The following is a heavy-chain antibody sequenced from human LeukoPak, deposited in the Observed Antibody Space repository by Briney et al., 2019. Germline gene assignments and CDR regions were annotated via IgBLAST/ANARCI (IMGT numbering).Heavy chain of an antibody. CDR2: ISYDGSNK. V-gene: IGHV3-30*04. CDR1: GFTFSSYA. J-gene: IGHJ4*02. Sequence: GGSLRLSCAASGFTFSSYAMHWVRQAPGKGLEWVAVISYDGSNKYYADSVKGRFTISRDNSKNTLYLQMNSLRAEDTAVYYCARGRLAVSSSLTYWGQGTLVTVSS. D-gene: IGHD6-6*01. CDR3: ARGRLAVSSSLTY.